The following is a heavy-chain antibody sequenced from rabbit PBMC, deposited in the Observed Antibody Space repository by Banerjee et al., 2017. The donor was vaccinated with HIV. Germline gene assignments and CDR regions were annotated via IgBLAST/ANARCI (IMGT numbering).Heavy chain of an antibody. CDR2: IYTGSSGST. CDR1: GFDFSSTYY. V-gene: IGHV1S40*01. Sequence: EGSLTLTCTASGFDFSSTYYMYWVRQAPGKGLEWIACIYTGSSGSTYYASWAKGRFTISKTSSTTVTLQMTSLTAADTATYLCARDLGGSWRLWGPGTLVTVS. D-gene: IGHD8-1*01. CDR3: ARDLGGSWRL. J-gene: IGHJ4*01.